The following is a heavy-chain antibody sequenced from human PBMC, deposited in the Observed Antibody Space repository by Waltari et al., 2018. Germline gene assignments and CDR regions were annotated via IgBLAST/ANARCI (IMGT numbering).Heavy chain of an antibody. J-gene: IGHJ4*02. CDR3: ARGGRDIVATIPHGFDY. D-gene: IGHD5-12*01. CDR1: GGTFSSYA. Sequence: QVQLVQSGAEVKKPGSSVKVSCKASGGTFSSYAISWVRQAPGQGLDWMGGIIPIFGTANYAQKFQGRVTITTDESTSTAYMELSSLRSEDTAVYYCARGGRDIVATIPHGFDYWGQGTLVTVSS. V-gene: IGHV1-69*05. CDR2: IIPIFGTA.